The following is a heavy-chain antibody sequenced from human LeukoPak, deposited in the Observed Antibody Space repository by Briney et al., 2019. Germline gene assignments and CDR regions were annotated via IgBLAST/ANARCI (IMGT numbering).Heavy chain of an antibody. J-gene: IGHJ5*02. CDR2: IYYSGST. CDR3: ARHSRHWFDP. Sequence: PSETLSLTCTVSGGSISGYYWSWIRQPPGKGLEWIGYIYYSGSTNYNPSLKSRVTISVDTSKNQFSLKLSSVTAADTAVYYCARHSRHWFDPWGQGTLVTVSS. CDR1: GGSISGYY. V-gene: IGHV4-59*08. D-gene: IGHD1-1*01.